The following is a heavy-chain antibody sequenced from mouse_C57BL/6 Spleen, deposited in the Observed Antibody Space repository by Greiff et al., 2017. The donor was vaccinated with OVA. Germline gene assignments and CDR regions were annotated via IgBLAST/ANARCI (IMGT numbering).Heavy chain of an antibody. J-gene: IGHJ4*01. Sequence: VQLQQPGAELVKPGASVKMSCKASGYTFTSYWITWVKQRPGQGLEWIGDIYPGSGSTNYNEKFKSKATLTVDTSSSTAYMQLSSLTSEDSAVYYCARLFITTVVWDAMDYWGQGTSVTVSS. CDR2: IYPGSGST. D-gene: IGHD1-1*01. CDR3: ARLFITTVVWDAMDY. CDR1: GYTFTSYW. V-gene: IGHV1-55*01.